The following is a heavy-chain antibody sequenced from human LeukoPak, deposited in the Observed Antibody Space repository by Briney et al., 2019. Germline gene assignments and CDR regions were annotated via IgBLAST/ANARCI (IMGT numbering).Heavy chain of an antibody. CDR2: IYSNGSP. J-gene: IGHJ4*02. CDR3: ARDGLLISVDTKIDPWDY. V-gene: IGHV4-4*07. Sequence: SETLSLTCTVSGGSMSRCYWSWIRQSAGKGLEWVGRIYSNGSPNYNPSLRGRVSMSIDTSKNQFSLNLTSVTAADSAVYYCARDGLLISVDTKIDPWDYWGQGTLVTVSS. CDR1: GGSMSRCY. D-gene: IGHD2-15*01.